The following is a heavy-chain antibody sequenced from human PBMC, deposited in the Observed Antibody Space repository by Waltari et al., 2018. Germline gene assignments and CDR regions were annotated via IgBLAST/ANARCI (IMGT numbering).Heavy chain of an antibody. CDR1: GGTFSSYA. CDR3: ARVSTIFGVVIIPYAFDI. CDR2: SIPLFGTA. Sequence: QVQLVQSGAEVKKPGSSVKVSCKASGGTFSSYAISWVRQAPGQGLEWMGGSIPLFGTANYAQKFQGRVTITADKSTGTAYMELSSLGSEDTAVYYCARVSTIFGVVIIPYAFDIWGQGTMVTVSS. J-gene: IGHJ3*02. V-gene: IGHV1-69*14. D-gene: IGHD3-3*01.